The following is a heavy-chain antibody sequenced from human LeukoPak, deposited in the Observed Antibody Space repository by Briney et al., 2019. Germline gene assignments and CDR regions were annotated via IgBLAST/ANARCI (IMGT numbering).Heavy chain of an antibody. J-gene: IGHJ6*03. D-gene: IGHD2/OR15-2a*01. CDR1: GGSFSDYY. V-gene: IGHV4-34*01. CDR2: INHRGST. Sequence: SETLSLTCAVYGGSFSDYYWSWIRQPPGKGLEWIGEINHRGSTNYNPSLKSRVTVSVDTSKNHFSLSLASLTAADTAVYYCARILARQFTSFSDSSPYSYYYMDVWGKGTTATVSS. CDR3: ARILARQFTSFSDSSPYSYYYMDV.